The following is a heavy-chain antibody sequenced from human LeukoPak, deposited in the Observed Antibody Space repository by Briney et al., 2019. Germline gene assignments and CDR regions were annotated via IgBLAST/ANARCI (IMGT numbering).Heavy chain of an antibody. CDR1: GFTFSSY. J-gene: IGHJ4*02. D-gene: IGHD1-26*01. V-gene: IGHV3-21*04. CDR3: ARGGSYLDY. CDR2: ISSTSSYI. Sequence: GGSLILSCAASGFTFSSYMNWVRQAPGKGLEWVSSISSTSSYIYYADSVKGRFTISRDDSKNTLYLHMNSLRAEDTAVYHCARGGSYLDYWGQGALVAVSS.